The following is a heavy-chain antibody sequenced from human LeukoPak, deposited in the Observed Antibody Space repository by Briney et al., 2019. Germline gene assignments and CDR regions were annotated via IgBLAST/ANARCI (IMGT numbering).Heavy chain of an antibody. J-gene: IGHJ6*02. D-gene: IGHD2-2*01. V-gene: IGHV4-34*01. Sequence: SETLSLTCAVSGGSFSGYYWSWIRQPPGKGLEWIGVINHSGSTNYNPSLKSRVTISVDTSKNQFSLKLSSVTAADTAVYYCARIGYCSSTSCYYYYGMDVWGQGTTVTVSS. CDR3: ARIGYCSSTSCYYYYGMDV. CDR2: INHSGST. CDR1: GGSFSGYY.